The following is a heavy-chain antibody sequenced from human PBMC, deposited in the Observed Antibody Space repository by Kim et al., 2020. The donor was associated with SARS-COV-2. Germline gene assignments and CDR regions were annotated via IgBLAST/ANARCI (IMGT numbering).Heavy chain of an antibody. CDR3: ARDVLNVFGVVIIRGDY. Sequence: ASVKVSCKASGYTFTSYGISWVRQAPGQGLEWMGWISAYNGNTNYAQKLQGRVTMTTDTSTSTAYMELRSLRSDDTAVYYCARDVLNVFGVVIIRGDYWGQGTLVTVSS. CDR2: ISAYNGNT. J-gene: IGHJ4*02. CDR1: GYTFTSYG. D-gene: IGHD3-3*01. V-gene: IGHV1-18*01.